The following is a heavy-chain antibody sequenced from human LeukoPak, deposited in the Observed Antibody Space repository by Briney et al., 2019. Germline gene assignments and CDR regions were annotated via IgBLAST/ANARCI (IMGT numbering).Heavy chain of an antibody. J-gene: IGHJ6*02. CDR3: ARAAAGRAYYHYGMDV. CDR1: GLTFSGSA. V-gene: IGHV3-73*01. Sequence: GGSLRLSCAASGLTFSGSAMHWVRQASGKGLEWVGRIRSKANSYATAYAASVKGRFTISRDDSKNTAYLQMNSLRAEDTAVYYCARAAAGRAYYHYGMDVWGQGTTVTVSS. D-gene: IGHD6-13*01. CDR2: IRSKANSYAT.